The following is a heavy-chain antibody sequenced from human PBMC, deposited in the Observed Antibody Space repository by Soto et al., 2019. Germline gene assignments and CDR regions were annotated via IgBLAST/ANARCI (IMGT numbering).Heavy chain of an antibody. CDR3: ARLSWGVAARYYYYYMDG. Sequence: ASVKVSCKASGYTFTSYAMHWVRQAPGQRLEWMGWINAGNGNTKYSQKFQGRVTITRDTSASTAYMELSSLRSEDTAVYYCARLSWGVAARYYYYYMDGWGEGTTVTVSS. D-gene: IGHD6-6*01. CDR2: INAGNGNT. V-gene: IGHV1-3*01. J-gene: IGHJ6*03. CDR1: GYTFTSYA.